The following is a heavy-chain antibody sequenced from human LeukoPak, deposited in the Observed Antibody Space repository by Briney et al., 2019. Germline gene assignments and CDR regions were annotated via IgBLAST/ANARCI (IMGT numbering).Heavy chain of an antibody. J-gene: IGHJ4*02. CDR3: ARARVTMIRGERVLDY. D-gene: IGHD3-10*01. Sequence: SETPSLTCTVSGGSISSGGYYWSWIRQHPGKGLEWIGYIYYSGSTYYNLSFKSRVTMSIDTSKNQFSLKLSSVTAADTAVYYCARARVTMIRGERVLDYWGQGTLVTVSS. V-gene: IGHV4-61*08. CDR1: GGSISSGGYY. CDR2: IYYSGST.